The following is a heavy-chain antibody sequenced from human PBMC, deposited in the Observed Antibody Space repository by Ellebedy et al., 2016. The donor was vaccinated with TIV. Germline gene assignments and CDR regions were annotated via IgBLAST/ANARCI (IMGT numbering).Heavy chain of an antibody. CDR1: GFTFSSYE. CDR2: ISGSASVT. V-gene: IGHV3-48*03. J-gene: IGHJ5*02. D-gene: IGHD3-16*01. Sequence: PGRSLRLSCAVSGFTFSSYEMNWVRQAPGKGREWVSYISGSASVTAYADSVKGRFTISRDNARNSLYLQMTSLRVDDTAMYYCARSYGARTSGPWGQGTLVTVSS. CDR3: ARSYGARTSGP.